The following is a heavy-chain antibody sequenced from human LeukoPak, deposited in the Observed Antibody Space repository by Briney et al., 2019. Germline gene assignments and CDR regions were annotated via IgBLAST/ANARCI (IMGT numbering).Heavy chain of an antibody. V-gene: IGHV3-23*01. CDR2: ISGSGGST. D-gene: IGHD3-22*01. Sequence: GGSLRLSCAVSGITLSNYGMSWVRQAPRKGLEWVAGISGSGGSTNYADSVKGRFTISRDNRKNTLYLQMNSLRVEDTAVYFCAKRGVVIRVILVGFHKEAYYFDSWGQGALVTVSS. CDR1: GITLSNYG. J-gene: IGHJ4*02. CDR3: AKRGVVIRVILVGFHKEAYYFDS.